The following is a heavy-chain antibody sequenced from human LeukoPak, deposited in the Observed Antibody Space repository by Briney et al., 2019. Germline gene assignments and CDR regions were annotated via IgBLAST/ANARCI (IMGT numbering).Heavy chain of an antibody. CDR3: ARAHYYDSSGLDF. J-gene: IGHJ4*02. Sequence: PGGSLRLTCAASGFTFSSYGMHWVRQAPGKGLEWVAFIRHDGSNKYYADSVKGRFTISRDNAKNSLYLQMNSLRAEDTAVYYCARAHYYDSSGLDFWGQGTLVTVSS. CDR2: IRHDGSNK. V-gene: IGHV3-30*02. D-gene: IGHD3-22*01. CDR1: GFTFSSYG.